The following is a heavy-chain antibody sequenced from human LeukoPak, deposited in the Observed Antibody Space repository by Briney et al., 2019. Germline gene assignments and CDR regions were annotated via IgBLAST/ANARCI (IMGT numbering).Heavy chain of an antibody. CDR2: INPNSGGT. CDR3: ARVGPGIAAAFGY. V-gene: IGHV1-2*02. Sequence: ASVKVSCKASGYTFTGYYMHWVRQAPGQGLAWMGWINPNSGGTNYAQKFQGRVTMTRDTSISTAYMELSRLRSDDTAVYYCARVGPGIAAAFGYWGQGTLVTVSS. J-gene: IGHJ4*02. D-gene: IGHD6-13*01. CDR1: GYTFTGYY.